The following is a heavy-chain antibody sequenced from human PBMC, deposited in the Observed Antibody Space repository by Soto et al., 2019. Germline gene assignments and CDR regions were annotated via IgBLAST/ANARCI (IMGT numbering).Heavy chain of an antibody. CDR1: GGSISSYY. J-gene: IGHJ2*01. Sequence: QVQLQESGPGLVKPSETLSLTCTVSGGSISSYYWSWIRQPPGKGLEWIGYIYYSGSTNYNPSLKSRVTISVDTSKNQFSLKLSSVTAADTAVYYCARDPHSSGWYGWYFDLWGRGTLVTVSS. CDR2: IYYSGST. V-gene: IGHV4-59*01. D-gene: IGHD6-19*01. CDR3: ARDPHSSGWYGWYFDL.